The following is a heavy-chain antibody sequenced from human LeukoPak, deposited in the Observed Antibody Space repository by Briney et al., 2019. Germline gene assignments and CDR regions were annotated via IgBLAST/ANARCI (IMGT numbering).Heavy chain of an antibody. CDR1: GYRFSDFY. V-gene: IGHV1-2*02. CDR3: ARDLVETATMEGEDY. Sequence: ASVKVSCKASGYRFSDFYIHWVRQAPGQGLEWMGWINPSTGATTYAHNFRGRVSFSSDTSINTVYMNLKRLTSDDTGLFFCARDLVETATMEGEDYWGQGTRVTVSS. D-gene: IGHD5-24*01. CDR2: INPSTGAT. J-gene: IGHJ4*02.